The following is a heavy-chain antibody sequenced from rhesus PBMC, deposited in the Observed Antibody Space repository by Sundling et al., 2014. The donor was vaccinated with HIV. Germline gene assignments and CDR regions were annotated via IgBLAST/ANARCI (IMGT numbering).Heavy chain of an antibody. J-gene: IGHJ4*01. CDR1: GFTFSSYG. D-gene: IGHD6-25*01. CDR2: INSGGGST. CDR3: ARTLAAVGTPDRLHFDY. V-gene: IGHV3S42*01. Sequence: EVQLVETGGGLVQPGGSLKLSCAASGFTFSSYGMSWVRQAPGKGLEWVSGINSGGGSTYYADSVKGRFTISRDISKNTLSLQMNSLRVEDTAVYYCARTLAAVGTPDRLHFDYWGQGVLVTVSS.